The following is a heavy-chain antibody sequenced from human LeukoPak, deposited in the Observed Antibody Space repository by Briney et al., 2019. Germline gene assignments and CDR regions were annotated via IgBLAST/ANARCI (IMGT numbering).Heavy chain of an antibody. Sequence: SETLSLTCTVPGGSISSYYWSWIRQPPGKGLEWIGYIYYSGSTNYNPSLKSRVTISVDTSKNQFSLKLSSVTAADTAVYYCAREDTMVRGVSFYFYYYMDVWGKGTTVTVSS. CDR2: IYYSGST. V-gene: IGHV4-59*01. J-gene: IGHJ6*03. CDR3: AREDTMVRGVSFYFYYYMDV. CDR1: GGSISSYY. D-gene: IGHD3-10*01.